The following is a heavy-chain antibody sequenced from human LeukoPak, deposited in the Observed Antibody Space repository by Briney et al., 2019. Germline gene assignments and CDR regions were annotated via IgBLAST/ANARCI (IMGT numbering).Heavy chain of an antibody. V-gene: IGHV3-74*01. CDR2: INTDGSST. Sequence: GGSLRLSCAASGFTFSSYWMHWVRQAPGKRLVWVSRINTDGSSTSYADSVKGRFTISRDNAKNTLYLQMNSLRAEDTAVYYCAREDDFWSGFPDYWGQGTLVTVSS. J-gene: IGHJ4*02. CDR1: GFTFSSYW. D-gene: IGHD3-3*01. CDR3: AREDDFWSGFPDY.